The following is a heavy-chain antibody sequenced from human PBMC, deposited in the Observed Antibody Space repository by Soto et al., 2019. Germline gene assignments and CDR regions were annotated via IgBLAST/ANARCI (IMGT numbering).Heavy chain of an antibody. D-gene: IGHD6-6*01. Sequence: ASVKVSCKASGGTFSSYAISWVREAPGQGLEWMGGIIPIFGTANYAQKFQGRVTITADESTSTAYMELSSLRSEDTAVYYCARSPEKGLRLTQAFDPWGQGTLVTSPQ. CDR2: IIPIFGTA. V-gene: IGHV1-69*13. J-gene: IGHJ5*02. CDR1: GGTFSSYA. CDR3: ARSPEKGLRLTQAFDP.